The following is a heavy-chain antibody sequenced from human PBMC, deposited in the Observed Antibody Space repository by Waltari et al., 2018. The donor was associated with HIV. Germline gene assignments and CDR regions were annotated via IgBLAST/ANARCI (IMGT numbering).Heavy chain of an antibody. J-gene: IGHJ6*02. D-gene: IGHD3-22*01. CDR2: ISYDGSNK. Sequence: QVQLVESGGGVVHPGRSLRLSCAASGFTFNTYAMYWVRQAPGKGLECVAVISYDGSNKYYADSVKGHCTISRDNSKNTLYLQMNSLRAEDTAVYYCARDSSGYYYVGYGMDVWCQGTTVTVSS. CDR1: GFTFNTYA. CDR3: ARDSSGYYYVGYGMDV. V-gene: IGHV3-30*01.